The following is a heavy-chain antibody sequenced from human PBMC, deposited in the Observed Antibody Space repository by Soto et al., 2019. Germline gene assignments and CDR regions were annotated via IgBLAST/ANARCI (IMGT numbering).Heavy chain of an antibody. V-gene: IGHV3-7*01. J-gene: IGHJ4*02. CDR1: GFTFSSYW. CDR3: ARMYYDILTGYYF. CDR2: IKQDGSEK. D-gene: IGHD3-9*01. Sequence: GGSLRLSCAASGFTFSSYWMSWVRQAPGKGLEWVANIKQDGSEKYYVESVKGRFTISRDNAKKSLYLQMNSLIAEDTAVYYCARMYYDILTGYYFWGQGTLVTVSS.